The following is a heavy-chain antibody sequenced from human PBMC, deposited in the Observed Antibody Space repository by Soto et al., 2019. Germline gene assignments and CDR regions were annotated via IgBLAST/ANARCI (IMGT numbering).Heavy chain of an antibody. CDR2: IIPLFGTP. D-gene: IGHD1-26*01. CDR3: ARGWETVGTTTPFAY. V-gene: IGHV1-69*06. J-gene: IGHJ4*02. CDR1: GGTCSNYA. Sequence: ASVKVSCKASGGTCSNYAINWVLQAPGQGLEWMGGIIPLFGTPNYAQKFQGRVTFTAHKSTSTAYMELRSLRSDDTAVYYCARGWETVGTTTPFAYWGQGTLVTVSS.